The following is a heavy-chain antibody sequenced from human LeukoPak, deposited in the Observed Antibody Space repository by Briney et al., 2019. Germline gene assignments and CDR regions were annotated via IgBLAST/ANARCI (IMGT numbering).Heavy chain of an antibody. Sequence: ASVKVSCKASGYTLTSHDINWVRQAAGQGLKWMGWMKFNSGNTGFAQKFQGRVTMTRYTSISTAYMELSSLTSEDTAVYYCASSCYDIWTGYHDSFHMWRQETMVSVSS. CDR1: GYTLTSHD. CDR2: MKFNSGNT. V-gene: IGHV1-8*01. CDR3: ASSCYDIWTGYHDSFHM. J-gene: IGHJ3*02. D-gene: IGHD3-9*01.